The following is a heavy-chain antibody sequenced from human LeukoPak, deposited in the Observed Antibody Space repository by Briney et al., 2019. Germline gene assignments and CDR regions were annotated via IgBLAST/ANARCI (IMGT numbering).Heavy chain of an antibody. CDR3: AKDHRYLFDY. CDR1: RFTFCSYG. V-gene: IGHV3-30*02. Sequence: PGGSLRLSSAESRFTFCSYGMHWVRQAPGKGLEWVSFIRYDGSNKNYADSAKGRFTISRDNSKNALYLQMNGLRGEDSAVYHCAKDHRYLFDYWGQGTLVTVSS. CDR2: IRYDGSNK. J-gene: IGHJ4*02. D-gene: IGHD1-26*01.